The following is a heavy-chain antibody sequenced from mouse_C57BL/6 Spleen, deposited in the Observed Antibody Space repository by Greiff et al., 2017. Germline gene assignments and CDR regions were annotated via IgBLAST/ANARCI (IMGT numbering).Heavy chain of an antibody. CDR2: INPNNGGT. V-gene: IGHV1-26*01. D-gene: IGHD1-3*01. CDR1: GYTFTDYY. J-gene: IGHJ3*01. CDR3: ARYEKFVGSSFAY. Sequence: VQLQQSGPELVKPGASVKISCKASGYTFTDYYMNWVKQSHGKSLEWIGDINPNNGGTSYNQKFKGKATLTVDKSSSTAYMELRSLTSEDSAVYYCARYEKFVGSSFAYWGQGTLVTVSA.